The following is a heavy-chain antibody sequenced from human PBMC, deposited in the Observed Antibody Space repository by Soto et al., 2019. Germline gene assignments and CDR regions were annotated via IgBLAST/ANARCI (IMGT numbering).Heavy chain of an antibody. CDR3: AKEGSVVPAATPFDY. J-gene: IGHJ4*02. D-gene: IGHD2-2*01. V-gene: IGHV3-30*18. CDR1: GFTFSSYG. Sequence: GGSLRLSCAASGFTFSSYGMHWVRQAPGKGLEWVAVISYDGSNKYYADSVKGRFTISRDNSKNTLYLQMNSLRAEDTAVYYCAKEGSVVPAATPFDYWGQGTLVTV. CDR2: ISYDGSNK.